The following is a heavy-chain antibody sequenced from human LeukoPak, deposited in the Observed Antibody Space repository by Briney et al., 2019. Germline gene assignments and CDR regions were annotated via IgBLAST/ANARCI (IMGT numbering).Heavy chain of an antibody. CDR2: FDPEDGET. CDR1: GYTVTELS. Sequence: GASVKVSCKVSGYTVTELSIHWVRQAPGKGLEWMGGFDPEDGETIYAQNVQGRVTMTEDTSTDTAYMELSSLRSEDTAMYYCTTNTSNQNDGFDIWGQGTLVTVSS. CDR3: TTNTSNQNDGFDI. J-gene: IGHJ3*02. D-gene: IGHD2-8*01. V-gene: IGHV1-24*01.